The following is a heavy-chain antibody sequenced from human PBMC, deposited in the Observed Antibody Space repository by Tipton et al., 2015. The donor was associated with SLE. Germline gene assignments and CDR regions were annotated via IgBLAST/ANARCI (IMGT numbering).Heavy chain of an antibody. CDR1: GGSFSGYY. Sequence: TLSLTCAVYGGSFSGYYWSWIRQPPGKGLEWIGEINHSGSTNYNPSLKSRVTISVDTSKNQFSLKLSSVTAADTAVYYCARDRSGGLNAFDIWGQGTLVTVSS. D-gene: IGHD2-15*01. CDR3: ARDRSGGLNAFDI. J-gene: IGHJ3*02. V-gene: IGHV4-34*01. CDR2: INHSGST.